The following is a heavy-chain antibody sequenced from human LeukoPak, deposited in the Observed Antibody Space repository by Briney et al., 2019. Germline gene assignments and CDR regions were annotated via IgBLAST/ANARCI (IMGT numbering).Heavy chain of an antibody. CDR2: MNPNSGNA. Sequence: GASVKVSCKTSGYTFISYDINWVRQAPGQGLEWMGSMNPNSGNADYAQKFQGRVTMTRNTATGTAYMELSSLRSEDTAVYYCARYEPLLRYYQYWGQGTLVTVTA. D-gene: IGHD3-16*01. V-gene: IGHV1-8*01. CDR3: ARYEPLLRYYQY. CDR1: GYTFISYD. J-gene: IGHJ1*01.